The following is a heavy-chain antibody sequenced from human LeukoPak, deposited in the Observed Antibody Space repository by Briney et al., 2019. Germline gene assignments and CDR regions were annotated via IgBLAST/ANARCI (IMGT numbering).Heavy chain of an antibody. CDR3: ARVVQEYFDY. J-gene: IGHJ4*02. V-gene: IGHV4-31*03. CDR1: GGSISSGGYY. Sequence: ASETLSLTCTVPGGSISSGGYYWSWIRQHPGKGLEWIGYIYYSGSTYYNPSLKSRVTISVDTSKNQFSLKLSSVTAADTAVYYCARVVQEYFDYWGQGTLVTVSS. CDR2: IYYSGST.